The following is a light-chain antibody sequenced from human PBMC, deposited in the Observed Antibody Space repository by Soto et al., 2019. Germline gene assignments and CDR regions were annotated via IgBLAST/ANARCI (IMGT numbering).Light chain of an antibody. V-gene: IGLV2-23*01. J-gene: IGLJ1*01. CDR1: SSDVGSYNF. CDR2: EGS. Sequence: QSALTQPASVSGSPGQSITISCTGTSSDVGSYNFVSWYQQHPGKAPKVMIYEGSKRPSGVSNRFSGSKSGNTASLTISGLQAEDEADYYCCSYAGSSTYVFGTGTKLTV. CDR3: CSYAGSSTYV.